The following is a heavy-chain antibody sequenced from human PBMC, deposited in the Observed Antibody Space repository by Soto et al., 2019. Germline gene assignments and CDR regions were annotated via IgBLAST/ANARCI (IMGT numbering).Heavy chain of an antibody. CDR2: INPDTGGT. Sequence: QVQLVQSGAEVKKSGASVKVSCKASGYTFTAYYIHWLRQAPGQGLEWLGWINPDTGGTDYAQKFQGWVTLTRDTSKTTAYMELSSLKPDDTAVFYCVRAVGRDGSSWYMGAYDSWGQGTLITVSS. CDR1: GYTFTAYY. D-gene: IGHD6-13*01. V-gene: IGHV1-2*04. CDR3: VRAVGRDGSSWYMGAYDS. J-gene: IGHJ4*02.